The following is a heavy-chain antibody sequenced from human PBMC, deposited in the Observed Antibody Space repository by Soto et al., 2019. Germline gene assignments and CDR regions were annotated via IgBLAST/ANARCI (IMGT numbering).Heavy chain of an antibody. J-gene: IGHJ3*02. V-gene: IGHV3-66*01. CDR1: GFTVTEIY. D-gene: IGHD2-15*01. CDR3: VRETRYCSGGSCSIMGDAFDI. CDR2: IYNEFT. Sequence: EVQLVESGGGLVQPGGSLRLSCVASGFTVTEIYMNWVRQAPGKGLEWVSVIYNEFTDYADSVRGRFSISTDSSKNALYLQMNRLRAEDSAVYYCVRETRYCSGGSCSIMGDAFDIWGQGTMVTVSS.